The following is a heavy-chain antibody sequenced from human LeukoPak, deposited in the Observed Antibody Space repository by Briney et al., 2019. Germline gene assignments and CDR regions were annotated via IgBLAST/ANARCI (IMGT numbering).Heavy chain of an antibody. CDR1: GGSISSSNW. V-gene: IGHV4-4*02. Sequence: SGTLSLTCAVSGGSISSSNWWSWVRQPPGKGLEWIGEIYHSGSTNYNPSLKSRVTISVDKSKNQFSLKLCSVTAADTAVYYCARVVPPPPGIAAAGPYDYWGQGTLVTVSS. D-gene: IGHD6-13*01. CDR3: ARVVPPPPGIAAAGPYDY. J-gene: IGHJ4*02. CDR2: IYHSGST.